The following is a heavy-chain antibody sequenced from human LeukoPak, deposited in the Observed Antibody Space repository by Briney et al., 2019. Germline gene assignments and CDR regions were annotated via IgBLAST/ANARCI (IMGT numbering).Heavy chain of an antibody. D-gene: IGHD2-15*01. CDR2: ISGSGGNT. CDR3: AKEDLVVVAATGNGFDI. V-gene: IGHV3-23*01. J-gene: IGHJ3*02. Sequence: GGSLRLSCAASGFTFRNYAMSWVRQAPGRRLEWVSSISGSGGNTYYADSVKGRFSISRDNSKNTLSLQVNSLRAEDTAIYYCAKEDLVVVAATGNGFDIWGQGTMVTVSS. CDR1: GFTFRNYA.